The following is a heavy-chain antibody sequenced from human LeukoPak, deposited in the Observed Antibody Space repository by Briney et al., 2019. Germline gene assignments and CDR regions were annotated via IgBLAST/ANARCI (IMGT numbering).Heavy chain of an antibody. CDR1: GYTFTSYA. CDR3: AIRSYDSNAFDI. J-gene: IGHJ3*02. CDR2: INPSGGST. V-gene: IGHV1-46*01. Sequence: ASVKVSCKASGYTFTSYAMNWVRQAPGQGLEWMGIINPSGGSTSYAQKFQGRVTMTRDTSTSTVYMELSSLRSEDTAVHYCAIRSYDSNAFDIWGQGTMVTVSS. D-gene: IGHD3-22*01.